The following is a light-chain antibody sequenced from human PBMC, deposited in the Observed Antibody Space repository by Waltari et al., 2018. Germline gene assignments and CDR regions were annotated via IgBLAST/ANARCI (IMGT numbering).Light chain of an antibody. Sequence: DIQMTQSPSILSASVGDIVTITCRASQTVGDWLAWYPQKPGEVPKLLIYKASKLESGVPPRFSGSGSGTEFTLTISSLQPVDFATYYCQQYQSSSNTFGQGTKLDIK. CDR2: KAS. V-gene: IGKV1-5*03. CDR3: QQYQSSSNT. CDR1: QTVGDW. J-gene: IGKJ2*01.